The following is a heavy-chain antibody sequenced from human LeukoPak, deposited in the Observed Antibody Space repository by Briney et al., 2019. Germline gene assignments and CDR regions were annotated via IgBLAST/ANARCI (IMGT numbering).Heavy chain of an antibody. CDR2: IYHSGST. J-gene: IGHJ5*02. V-gene: IGHV4-38-2*02. CDR3: ARGDIVVVPAATTRNNWFDP. Sequence: SETLSLTCTVSGYSISSGYYWGWIRQPPGKGLEWIGSIYHSGSTYYNPSLKSRVTISVDTSKNQFSLKLSSVTAADTAVYYCARGDIVVVPAATTRNNWFDPWGQGTLVTASS. D-gene: IGHD2-2*01. CDR1: GYSISSGYY.